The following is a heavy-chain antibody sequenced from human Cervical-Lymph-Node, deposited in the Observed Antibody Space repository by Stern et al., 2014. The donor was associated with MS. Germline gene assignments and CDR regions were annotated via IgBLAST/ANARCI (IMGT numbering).Heavy chain of an antibody. V-gene: IGHV1-69*01. D-gene: IGHD6-19*01. Sequence: MQLVESGAEVKKPGSSVKVSCKASGGTFSSYAISWVRQAPGQGLEWLGGIIPFFGTANYAQKVQGRVTITADESTSTAYMELSSLRSEDTAVYYCARVEAVAGGNWFDPWVQGTLVTVSS. J-gene: IGHJ5*02. CDR3: ARVEAVAGGNWFDP. CDR1: GGTFSSYA. CDR2: IIPFFGTA.